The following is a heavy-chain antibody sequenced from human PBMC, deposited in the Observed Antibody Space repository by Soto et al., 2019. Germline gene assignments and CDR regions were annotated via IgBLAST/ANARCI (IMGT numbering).Heavy chain of an antibody. CDR1: GFTFSSYA. CDR3: ARGDRGGSGSPASYYYSGLDV. Sequence: DVHLLESGGDLVQPGGSLRLSCAASGFTFSSYAMSWVRQAPGKGLEWVSSVSAGGGMTYYSDSVKGRFTISRDNSNNALFLQMNSLRAEDTALYYCARGDRGGSGSPASYYYSGLDVWGQGTTVTVSS. D-gene: IGHD3-10*01. CDR2: VSAGGGMT. V-gene: IGHV3-23*01. J-gene: IGHJ6*02.